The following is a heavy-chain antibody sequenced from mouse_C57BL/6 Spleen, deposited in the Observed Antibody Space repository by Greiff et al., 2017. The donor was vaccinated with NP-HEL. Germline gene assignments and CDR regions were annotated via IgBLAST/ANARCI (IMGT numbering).Heavy chain of an antibody. V-gene: IGHV1-26*01. CDR2: INPNNGGT. CDR1: GYTFTDYY. J-gene: IGHJ1*03. Sequence: EVQLHQSGPELVKPGASVKISCKASGYTFTDYYMNWVKQSHGKSLEWIGDINPNNGGTSYNQKFKGKATLTVDKSSSTAYMELRSLTSEDSAVYYCARTDWYFDVWGTGTTVTVSS. CDR3: ARTDWYFDV.